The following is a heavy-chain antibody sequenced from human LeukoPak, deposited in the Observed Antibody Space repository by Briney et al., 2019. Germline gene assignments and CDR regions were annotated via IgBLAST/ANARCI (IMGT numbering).Heavy chain of an antibody. CDR2: IYWDDDK. V-gene: IGHV2-5*02. CDR1: GFSLSTSGVG. Sequence: ESGPTLVNPTQTLTLTCTFSGFSLSTSGVGVGWMRQPPGKALEWLALIYWDDDKRYSPSLKSRLTITKDTSKNQVVLTMTNMDPVDTATYYCAHHVLLWFGELLIDYWGQGTLVTVSS. CDR3: AHHVLLWFGELLIDY. D-gene: IGHD3-10*01. J-gene: IGHJ4*02.